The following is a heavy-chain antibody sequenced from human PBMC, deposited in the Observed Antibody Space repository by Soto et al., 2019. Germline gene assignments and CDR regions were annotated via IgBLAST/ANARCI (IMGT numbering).Heavy chain of an antibody. V-gene: IGHV1-8*01. D-gene: IGHD3-10*01. CDR2: MNPNSGNT. CDR1: GYTFTSYD. Sequence: QVQLVQSGAEVKKPGASVKVSCKASGYTFTSYDINWVRQATGQGLEWMGWMNPNSGNTGYAQKFQGRVTMXXNTSISTDYMELSSLRSEDTAVYHCARGINYYDSGDDAFDIWGQGTMVTVSS. J-gene: IGHJ3*02. CDR3: ARGINYYDSGDDAFDI.